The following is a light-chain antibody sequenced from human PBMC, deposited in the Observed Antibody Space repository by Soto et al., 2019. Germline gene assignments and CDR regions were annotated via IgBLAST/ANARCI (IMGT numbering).Light chain of an antibody. CDR1: QTISTW. V-gene: IGKV1-5*01. CDR3: QQYIEDFT. Sequence: DIQLTQSPPTLSASVGDRVTITCRASQTISTWMAWYQQKPGKAPKLLVYDASTLQSGVASRFSGSGSGTEFTLIISGLQPDDSATYYCQQYIEDFTFGQGTRLEI. CDR2: DAS. J-gene: IGKJ5*01.